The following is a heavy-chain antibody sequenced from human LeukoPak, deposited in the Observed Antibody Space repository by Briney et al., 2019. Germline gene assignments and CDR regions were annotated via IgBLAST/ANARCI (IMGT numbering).Heavy chain of an antibody. CDR2: ISSNSKTI. J-gene: IGHJ4*02. V-gene: IGHV3-48*04. CDR1: GFTFSSYS. D-gene: IGHD2-2*01. Sequence: SGGSLRLSCAASGFTFSSYSMNWVRQAPGKGLEWVSHISSNSKTIYYADSVKGRFTISRDNAKNSLYLQMNSLRAEDTAVYYCARARGIPAALPIWGQGTLVTVSS. CDR3: ARARGIPAALPI.